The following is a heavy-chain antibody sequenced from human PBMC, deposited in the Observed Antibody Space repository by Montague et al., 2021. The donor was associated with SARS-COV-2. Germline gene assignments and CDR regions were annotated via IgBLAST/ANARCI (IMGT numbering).Heavy chain of an antibody. D-gene: IGHD4/OR15-4a*01. V-gene: IGHV4-34*01. CDR3: ARGVPGY. J-gene: IGHJ4*02. Sequence: SETLSLTCAVYGGSFSGYNWGCLRRSPGKGLVGLVEIIYSGGTKYNPSRKSRLTIILDTSTNQFSLKLISVTAADTAVEYCARGVPGYWGQGTLVTVSS. CDR2: IIYSGGT. CDR1: GGSFSGYN.